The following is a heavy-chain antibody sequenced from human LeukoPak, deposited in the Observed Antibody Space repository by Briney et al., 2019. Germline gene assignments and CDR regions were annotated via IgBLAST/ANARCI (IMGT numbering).Heavy chain of an antibody. V-gene: IGHV4-30-2*01. CDR1: GGSISSGAYS. D-gene: IGHD1-1*01. Sequence: SQTLSLTCAVSGGSISSGAYSWSWIRQPPGKGLEWIGYIYQSGTTYYNPSLKSRVTISADRSKNQFSLNLSSVTAADTAVYYCARDLQGELDYWGQGTLVTVSS. CDR2: IYQSGTT. J-gene: IGHJ4*02. CDR3: ARDLQGELDY.